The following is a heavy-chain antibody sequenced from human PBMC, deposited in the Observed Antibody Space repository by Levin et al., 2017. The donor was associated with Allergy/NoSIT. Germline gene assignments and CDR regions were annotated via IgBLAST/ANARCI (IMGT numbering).Heavy chain of an antibody. J-gene: IGHJ2*01. Sequence: SETLSLTCTVSADSISPYYWSWVRQSPGTGLEWIGYIHYSGSTNYNPSLKSRVTISVDTSKNQLSLKLSSVTAADTAVYYCARLPETATAGTFFTNWYFDLWGRGTLVTVSS. CDR1: ADSISPYY. D-gene: IGHD5-18*01. CDR3: ARLPETATAGTFFTNWYFDL. V-gene: IGHV4-59*08. CDR2: IHYSGST.